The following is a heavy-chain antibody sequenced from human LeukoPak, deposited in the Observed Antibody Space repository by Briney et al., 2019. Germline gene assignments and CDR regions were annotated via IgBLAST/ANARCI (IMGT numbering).Heavy chain of an antibody. CDR3: ARQKLGAARPHRWAFDI. Sequence: SQTLSLTCAISGDSVSSISATWTWIRQSPSGGLEWLGRSYYRSKWYNDYAVSVKSRIIINPDTSKNQFSLHLNSVTPEDTAVYYCARQKLGAARPHRWAFDIWGQGTMVTVSS. J-gene: IGHJ3*02. V-gene: IGHV6-1*01. CDR2: SYYRSKWYN. D-gene: IGHD6-6*01. CDR1: GDSVSSISAT.